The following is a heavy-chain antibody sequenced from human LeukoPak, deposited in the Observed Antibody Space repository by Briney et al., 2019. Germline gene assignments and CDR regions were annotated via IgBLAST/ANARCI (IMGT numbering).Heavy chain of an antibody. CDR1: RYTFTRYY. D-gene: IGHD3-16*01. V-gene: IGHV1-2*02. J-gene: IGHJ5*02. CDR2: INPNYGEP. Sequence: ASVNLSHKASRYTFTRYYIHWVGPAPGQGLEGVGWINPNYGEPNYAQNFQGRVIMTRDTSLSTTYMELNRLGSDETAGYYIAGDLARGDGDYVLNHWGQGTLVTLSS. CDR3: AGDLARGDGDYVLNH.